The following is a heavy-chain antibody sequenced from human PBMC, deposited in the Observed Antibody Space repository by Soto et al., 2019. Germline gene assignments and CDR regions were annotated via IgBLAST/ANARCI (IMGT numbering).Heavy chain of an antibody. D-gene: IGHD2-2*01. J-gene: IGHJ6*03. CDR2: IRQDGSEK. Sequence: EVQLVESGGGLVQPGGSLRLSCAASGFIFSTYWMSWVRQTPGKGLEWVATIRQDGSEKHYVDSVKGRFTISRDNAKNSLFLEMSSLRVEETAVYYCAGGFGRASCPYYREVWGKGTTVTGSS. V-gene: IGHV3-7*01. CDR1: GFIFSTYW. CDR3: AGGFGRASCPYYREV.